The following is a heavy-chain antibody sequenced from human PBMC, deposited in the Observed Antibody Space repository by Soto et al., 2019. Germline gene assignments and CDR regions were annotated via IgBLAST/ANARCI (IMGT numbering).Heavy chain of an antibody. CDR2: IYYSGST. J-gene: IGHJ4*02. V-gene: IGHV4-30-4*01. CDR3: ARDRLSSSWYTDY. CDR1: GGSISSGYYY. Sequence: SETLSLTCTVSGGSISSGYYYWSWIRQPPGKGLEWIGYIYYSGSTYYNPSLKSRVTISVDTSKNQFSLKLSSVAAADTAVYYCARDRLSSSWYTDYWGQGTPVTVSS. D-gene: IGHD6-13*01.